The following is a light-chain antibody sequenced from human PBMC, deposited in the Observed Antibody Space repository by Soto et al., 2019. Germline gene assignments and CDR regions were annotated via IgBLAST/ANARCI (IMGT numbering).Light chain of an antibody. CDR1: QHIFYN. CDR2: RAS. Sequence: IVMTQSPATLSVSPGESATLSCRAGQHIFYNVAWYQHRPGQAPRLLIYRASTRAPGVPARFSGSGSWTEFPLTISSLQPEDFAVYSCLQYHNLWAFGQGTKLEI. CDR3: LQYHNLWA. V-gene: IGKV3-15*01. J-gene: IGKJ2*01.